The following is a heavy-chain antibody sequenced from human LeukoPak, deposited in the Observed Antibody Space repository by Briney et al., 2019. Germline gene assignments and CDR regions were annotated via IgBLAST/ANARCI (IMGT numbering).Heavy chain of an antibody. CDR2: IIPIFGTA. CDR3: ARDSAYCGGDCDYDAFDI. Sequence: RASVKVSCKASGGTFSSYAISWVRQAPGQGLEWMGGIIPIFGTANYAQKFQGRVTITADESTSTAYMELSSLRSEDTAVYYCARDSAYCGGDCDYDAFDIWGQGTMVTVSS. V-gene: IGHV1-69*01. D-gene: IGHD2-21*01. J-gene: IGHJ3*02. CDR1: GGTFSSYA.